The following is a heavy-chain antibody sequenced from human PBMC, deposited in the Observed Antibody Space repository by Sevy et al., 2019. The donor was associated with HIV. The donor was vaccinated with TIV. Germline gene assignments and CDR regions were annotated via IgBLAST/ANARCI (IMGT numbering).Heavy chain of an antibody. CDR3: AKDIVVVVGEAFDI. V-gene: IGHV3-23*01. D-gene: IGHD2-15*01. Sequence: GGSLRLSCAASEFTVSNYAKNWVRQAPGKGLEWVSAISGRGDDTYYADSVKGRFTISRDKSKNTLYLQMNSLRAEDTAVYYCAKDIVVVVGEAFDIWGQGTMVTVSS. J-gene: IGHJ3*02. CDR1: EFTVSNYA. CDR2: ISGRGDDT.